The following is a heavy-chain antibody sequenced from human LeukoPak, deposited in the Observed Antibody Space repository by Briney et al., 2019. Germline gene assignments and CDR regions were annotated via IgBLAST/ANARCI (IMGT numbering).Heavy chain of an antibody. J-gene: IGHJ4*02. Sequence: GGSLRLSCGASGFTFSTYSMYWVRQAPGKGLEWVSSIGSSNTYIYYADSVKGRITISRDNAKNSLYLQMNSLRAEDTAVYYCARGVYCSSTTCYMDYFDYWGQGTLVTVSS. CDR1: GFTFSTYS. CDR3: ARGVYCSSTTCYMDYFDY. V-gene: IGHV3-21*01. CDR2: IGSSNTYI. D-gene: IGHD2-2*02.